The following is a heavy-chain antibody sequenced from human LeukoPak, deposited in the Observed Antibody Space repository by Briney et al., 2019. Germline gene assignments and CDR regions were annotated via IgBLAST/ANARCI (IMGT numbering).Heavy chain of an antibody. D-gene: IGHD3-3*01. CDR1: GFTFSDYY. CDR2: ISSSGSTI. CDR3: ARAPGITIFGVVIQLDAFDI. Sequence: PGGSLRLSCAASGFTFSDYYMSWIRQAPGKGLEWVSYISSSGSTIYYADSVKGRFTISRDNAKNSLYLQMNSLRAEDTAVYYCARAPGITIFGVVIQLDAFDIWGQGTMVTVSS. V-gene: IGHV3-11*04. J-gene: IGHJ3*02.